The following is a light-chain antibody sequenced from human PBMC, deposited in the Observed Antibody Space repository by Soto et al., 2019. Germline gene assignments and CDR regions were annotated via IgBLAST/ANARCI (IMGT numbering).Light chain of an antibody. CDR3: QSYDSSLSVV. V-gene: IGLV1-40*01. Sequence: QSVLTQPPSVSGAPGQRVTISCTGSSSNIGAGYDVHWYQQLPGTAPKLLIHGNSNRPSGVPDRFSGSKPGTSASLAITGLQAEDEADYYCQSYDSSLSVVFGGGTKLTVL. CDR1: SSNIGAGYD. CDR2: GNS. J-gene: IGLJ2*01.